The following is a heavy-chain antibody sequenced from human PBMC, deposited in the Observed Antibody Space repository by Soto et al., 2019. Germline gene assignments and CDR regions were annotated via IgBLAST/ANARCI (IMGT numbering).Heavy chain of an antibody. CDR2: IIANGGT. CDR1: GFTFNHYA. J-gene: IGHJ4*02. D-gene: IGHD2-15*01. V-gene: IGHV3-23*01. Sequence: GGSLRLSCAASGFTFNHYARSWVRQAPGKGLEWVSIIIANGGTFYADSVKGRFTISRDNSKNTVYLQMSSLRVEDTAIYYCAKDYTVAADPSSVILFDYWGQGALVTVYS. CDR3: AKDYTVAADPSSVILFDY.